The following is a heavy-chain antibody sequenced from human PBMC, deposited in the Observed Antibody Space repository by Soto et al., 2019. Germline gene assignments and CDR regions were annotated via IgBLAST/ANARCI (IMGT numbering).Heavy chain of an antibody. V-gene: IGHV4-31*03. CDR3: ARAYGVWAFDF. J-gene: IGHJ3*01. Sequence: SDALSLTCSVSGSSISSGAYYWSWIRHHPVKGLEWIGYIYYSGSTYFNPFLKSRVTISVDTSKNQFSLKLSSVTAADTAVYYCARAYGVWAFDFWGQGTMVT. CDR1: GSSISSGAYY. CDR2: IYYSGST. D-gene: IGHD2-8*01.